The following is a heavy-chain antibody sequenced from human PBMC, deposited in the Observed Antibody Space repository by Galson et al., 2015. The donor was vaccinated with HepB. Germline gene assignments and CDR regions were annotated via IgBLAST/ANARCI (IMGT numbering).Heavy chain of an antibody. D-gene: IGHD3-10*01. CDR3: ARDLGYYYGSGSRDYGMDV. J-gene: IGHJ6*02. CDR2: INPNSGGT. CDR1: GYTFTGYY. V-gene: IGHV1-2*04. Sequence: SVKVSCKASGYTFTGYYMHWVRQAPGQGLEWMGWINPNSGGTNYAQKFQGWVTMTRDTSISTAYMELSRLRSDDTAVYYCARDLGYYYGSGSRDYGMDVWGQGTTVTVSS.